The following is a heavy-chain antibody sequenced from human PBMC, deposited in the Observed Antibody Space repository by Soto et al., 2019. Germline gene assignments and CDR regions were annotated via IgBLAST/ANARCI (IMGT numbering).Heavy chain of an antibody. CDR1: GYTFTDYF. J-gene: IGHJ6*02. CDR3: AKETYYDSRGYNSYYYYYGMDV. CDR2: INPNNGDT. Sequence: ASVKVSCKASGYTFTDYFMLWVRQAPGEGLEWMGWINPNNGDTKYAQKFQGRVTMTRDTSISTAYMEVSRLRSDDTAVYFCAKETYYDSRGYNSYYYYYGMDVWGQGTTVTVSS. V-gene: IGHV1-2*02. D-gene: IGHD3-22*01.